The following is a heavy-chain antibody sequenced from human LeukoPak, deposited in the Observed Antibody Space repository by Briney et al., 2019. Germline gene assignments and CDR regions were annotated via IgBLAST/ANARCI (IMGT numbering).Heavy chain of an antibody. D-gene: IGHD6-19*01. Sequence: ASVKVSCKASGYTFTSYGISWVRQAPGQGLEWMGWISAYNGNTDYAQKLQGRVTMTTDTSTSTAYMELRSLRSDDTAVYYCAREPGYSSGWYGRFDYWGQGTLVTVSS. CDR1: GYTFTSYG. J-gene: IGHJ4*02. V-gene: IGHV1-18*01. CDR3: AREPGYSSGWYGRFDY. CDR2: ISAYNGNT.